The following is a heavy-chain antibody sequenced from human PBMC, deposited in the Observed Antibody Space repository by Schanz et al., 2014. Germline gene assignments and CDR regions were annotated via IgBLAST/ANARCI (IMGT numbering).Heavy chain of an antibody. CDR2: IAYSGST. CDR1: GSDIRGFH. V-gene: IGHV4-59*13. D-gene: IGHD3-16*01. J-gene: IGHJ5*02. Sequence: QVQLQESGPGQVRPSETLSLTCTVSGSDIRGFHWSWIRQSRVKGLAWIGYIAYSGSTNYNPSLQSRVTISLDTSQSQFSLRLTSVSSADTAMYYCARVGRNSYGFTSRFDAWGQGTLVAVSS. CDR3: ARVGRNSYGFTSRFDA.